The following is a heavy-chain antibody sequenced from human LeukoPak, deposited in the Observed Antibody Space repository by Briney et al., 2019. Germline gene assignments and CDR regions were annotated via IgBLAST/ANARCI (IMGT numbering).Heavy chain of an antibody. D-gene: IGHD3-22*01. J-gene: IGHJ4*02. CDR2: INPNSGGT. CDR3: ATGTGDYYYDSSGPDTPFDY. V-gene: IGHV1-18*01. Sequence: ASVKVSCKASGGTFSSYAISWVRQAPGQGLEWMGWINPNSGGTNYAQKFQGRVTMTTDTSTSTAYMELRSLRSDDTAVYYCATGTGDYYYDSSGPDTPFDYWGQGTLVTVSS. CDR1: GGTFSSYA.